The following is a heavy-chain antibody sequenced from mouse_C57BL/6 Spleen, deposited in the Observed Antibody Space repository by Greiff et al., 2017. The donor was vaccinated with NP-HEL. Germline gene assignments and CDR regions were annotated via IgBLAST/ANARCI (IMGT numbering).Heavy chain of an antibody. CDR1: GFSFNTYA. Sequence: EVQLVESGGGLVQPKGSLKLSCAASGFSFNTYAMNWVRQAPGKGLEWVARIRSKSNNYATSYADSVKDRFTISRDDSESMLYLQMNNLKTEDTSMYYCVRHVDYDYGGFAYWGQGTLVTVSA. J-gene: IGHJ3*01. CDR3: VRHVDYDYGGFAY. V-gene: IGHV10-1*01. CDR2: IRSKSNNYAT. D-gene: IGHD2-4*01.